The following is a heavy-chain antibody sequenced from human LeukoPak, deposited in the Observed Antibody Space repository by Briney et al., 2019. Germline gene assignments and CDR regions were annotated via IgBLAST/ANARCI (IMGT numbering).Heavy chain of an antibody. CDR2: INWNSNNI. Sequence: GGSLRLSCAASGFTFDDYAMHWVRQAPGKGLEWVSGINWNSNNIYYADSVKGRFTISRDNGKNSLYLQMNSLRAEDTALYDCAKASSGYYTAILGWGQGNLVTVSS. J-gene: IGHJ4*02. CDR3: AKASSGYYTAILG. V-gene: IGHV3-9*01. D-gene: IGHD3-22*01. CDR1: GFTFDDYA.